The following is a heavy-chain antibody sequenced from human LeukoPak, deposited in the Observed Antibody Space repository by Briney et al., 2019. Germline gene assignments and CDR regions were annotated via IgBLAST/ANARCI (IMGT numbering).Heavy chain of an antibody. V-gene: IGHV3-48*03. D-gene: IGHD4-11*01. J-gene: IGHJ4*01. Sequence: LEWVSYISSSGSTIYYADSVKGRFTISRDNAKNSLYLQMNSLRAEDTAVYYCARGYSNLIDYWGHGTLVTVSS. CDR3: ARGYSNLIDY. CDR2: ISSSGSTI.